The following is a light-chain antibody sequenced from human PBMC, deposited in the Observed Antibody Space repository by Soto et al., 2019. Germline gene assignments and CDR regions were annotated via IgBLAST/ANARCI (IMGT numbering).Light chain of an antibody. CDR3: QQYNSYSRGT. CDR2: KAS. V-gene: IGKV1-5*03. J-gene: IGKJ2*02. Sequence: DIQMTPSPSTLSASVGDRVTITCRASQSISSWLAWYQQKPGKAPKLLIYKASSLESGVPSRFSGSGSGTEFTLTISSLQPDDFATYYCQQYNSYSRGTFGQGTKLEIK. CDR1: QSISSW.